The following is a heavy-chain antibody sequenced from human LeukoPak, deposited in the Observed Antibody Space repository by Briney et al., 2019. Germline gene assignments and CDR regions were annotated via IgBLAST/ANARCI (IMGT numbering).Heavy chain of an antibody. CDR2: INPSGGST. J-gene: IGHJ6*03. V-gene: IGHV1-46*01. CDR1: GYTFTSYY. CDR3: AIPHGSGSYYPNYYYYYYMDV. Sequence: ASVKVSCKASGYTFTSYYMHWVRQAPGQGLEWMGIINPSGGSTSYAQKFQGRVTMTRDTSTSTVYMELSSLRSEDTAVYYCAIPHGSGSYYPNYYYYYYMDVWGKGTTVTVSS. D-gene: IGHD3-10*01.